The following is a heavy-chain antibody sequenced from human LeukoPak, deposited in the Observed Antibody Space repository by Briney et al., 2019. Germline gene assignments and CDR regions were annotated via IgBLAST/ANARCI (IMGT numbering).Heavy chain of an antibody. CDR2: INHSGST. CDR3: ARVLEGSSGQHWYFDL. V-gene: IGHV4-34*01. J-gene: IGHJ2*01. D-gene: IGHD6-19*01. CDR1: GGSFSGYY. Sequence: SETLSLTCAVYGGSFSGYYWSWIREPPGKGLEWIGEINHSGSTNYNPSLKSRVTISVDTSKNQFSLRLSSVTAADTAVYYCARVLEGSSGQHWYFDLWGRGTLVTVSS.